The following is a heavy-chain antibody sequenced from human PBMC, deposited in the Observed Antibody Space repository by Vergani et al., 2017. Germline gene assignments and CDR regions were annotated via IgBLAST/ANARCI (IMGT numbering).Heavy chain of an antibody. D-gene: IGHD1-1*01. CDR1: GFTFSSYG. V-gene: IGHV3-30*03. CDR3: ATKSCGTPGCQIGYFRE. Sequence: QVQLVESGGGVVQPGRSLRLSCAASGFTFSSYGMHWVRQAPGKGLEWVAVISYDGTQKYYADSVKGRFTISRDNSKSTLYLQMNSLRTEDTAVYYCATKSCGTPGCQIGYFREWGQVTLVTVSS. CDR2: ISYDGTQK. J-gene: IGHJ1*01.